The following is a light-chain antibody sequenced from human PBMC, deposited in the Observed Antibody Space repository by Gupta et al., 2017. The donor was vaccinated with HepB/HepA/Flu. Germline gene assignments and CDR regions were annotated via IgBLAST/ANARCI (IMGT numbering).Light chain of an antibody. V-gene: IGKV2-30*01. J-gene: IGKJ1*01. CDR3: MQVELWPPG. CDR1: QSLVYSDGNIY. CDR2: KVS. Sequence: DVVLTQSPLSLPVTLGQPASISCRSSQSLVYSDGNIYLNWFQQRPGQSPRRLIYKVSNRDSGVPDRFSGSGSGTDFTLTISRVEAEDVGVYYCMQVELWPPGFGQGTKVEIK.